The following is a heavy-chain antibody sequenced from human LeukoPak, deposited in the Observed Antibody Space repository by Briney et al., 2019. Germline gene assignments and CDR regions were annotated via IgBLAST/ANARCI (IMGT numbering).Heavy chain of an antibody. CDR2: IRNKAYGGTT. Sequence: GGSLRLSCTASGFTIGDYAMSWFRQAPGKGLEWLGFIRNKAYGGTTEYAASVKGRFTISRDDSKSIAYLQMNSLKTEDTAVYYCITPLPYSAQGGQGTLVTVSS. J-gene: IGHJ4*02. D-gene: IGHD2-21*01. CDR3: ITPLPYSAQ. CDR1: GFTIGDYA. V-gene: IGHV3-49*03.